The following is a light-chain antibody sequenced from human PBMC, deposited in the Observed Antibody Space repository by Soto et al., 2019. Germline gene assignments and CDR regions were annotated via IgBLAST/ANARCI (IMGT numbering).Light chain of an antibody. Sequence: IHMTHSPSTLSGSVLYRVTITFLASQTISSWLAWYQQKPGKAPKLLIYKASTLKSGVPSRFSGSGSGTEFTLTISSLQPEDFATYYCQQHGQWPITFGQGTRLEIK. J-gene: IGKJ5*01. CDR2: KAS. CDR3: QQHGQWPIT. CDR1: QTISSW. V-gene: IGKV1-5*03.